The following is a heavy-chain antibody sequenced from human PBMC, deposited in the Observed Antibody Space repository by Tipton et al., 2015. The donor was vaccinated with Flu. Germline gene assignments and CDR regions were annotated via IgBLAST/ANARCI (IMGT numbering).Heavy chain of an antibody. Sequence: SLRLSCSASGFSFYDSAMHWVRQAPGEGLEWVATISWNGAYIDYADSVKGRFTISRDNAKNSLYLQMNSLRPDDTAMYYCAKDMGYEQWLALGEYYYYGMDVWGQGTAVTVSS. V-gene: IGHV3-9*01. CDR3: AKDMGYEQWLALGEYYYYGMDV. D-gene: IGHD6-19*01. CDR1: GFSFYDSA. J-gene: IGHJ6*02. CDR2: ISWNGAYI.